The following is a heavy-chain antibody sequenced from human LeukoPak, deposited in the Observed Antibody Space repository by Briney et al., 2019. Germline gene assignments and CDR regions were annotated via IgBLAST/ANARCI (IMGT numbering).Heavy chain of an antibody. CDR1: GGSISSSNYY. D-gene: IGHD3-10*01. CDR3: AREVGGSGSYDY. V-gene: IGHV4-61*02. Sequence: PSETLSLTCTVSGGSISSSNYYWSWIRQPAGKGLEYIGRIYNTGITNYNPSLKSRVTMSVDTSKNQFSLRLNSVTAADTAVYYCAREVGGSGSYDYWGQGTLVTVSS. CDR2: IYNTGIT. J-gene: IGHJ4*02.